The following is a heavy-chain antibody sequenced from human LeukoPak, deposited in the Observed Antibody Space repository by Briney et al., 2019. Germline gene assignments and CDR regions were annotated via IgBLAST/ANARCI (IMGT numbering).Heavy chain of an antibody. CDR2: IKQDGSEK. D-gene: IGHD3/OR15-3a*01. J-gene: IGHJ3*02. Sequence: GGSLRLSCAASGFTFSSYWMSWVRRAPGKGLEWVANIKQDGSEKYYVDSVKGRFTISRDNAKNPLYLQMNSLRAEDTAVYYCAREGLHDAFDIWGQGTMVTVSS. CDR1: GFTFSSYW. V-gene: IGHV3-7*01. CDR3: AREGLHDAFDI.